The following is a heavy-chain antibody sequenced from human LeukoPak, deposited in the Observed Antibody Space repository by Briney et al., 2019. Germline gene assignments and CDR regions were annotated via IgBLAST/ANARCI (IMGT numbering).Heavy chain of an antibody. CDR3: ARMGSSWYKDY. V-gene: IGHV3-53*01. D-gene: IGHD6-13*01. CDR1: GFTVSSNY. CDR2: IYSGGST. Sequence: GGSLRLSCAASGFTVSSNYMSWVRQAPGKGLEWVSVIYSGGSTYYAGSVKGRFTISRDNSKNTLYLQMNSLRAEDTAVYYCARMGSSWYKDYWGQGTLVTVSS. J-gene: IGHJ4*02.